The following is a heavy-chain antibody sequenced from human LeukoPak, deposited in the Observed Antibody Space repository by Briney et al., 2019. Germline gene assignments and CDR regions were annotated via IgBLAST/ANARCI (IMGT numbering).Heavy chain of an antibody. CDR1: GFTFSSYG. V-gene: IGHV3-30*02. D-gene: IGHD5-18*01. Sequence: GGSLRLSCAASGFTFSSYGMHWVRQAPGKGMKWVAFIRYDGSNKYYADSVKGRFTISRDNSKNTLYLQMNSLRAEDTAVYYCAKKGFHDSYGYDYWGQGTLVTVSS. J-gene: IGHJ4*02. CDR3: AKKGFHDSYGYDY. CDR2: IRYDGSNK.